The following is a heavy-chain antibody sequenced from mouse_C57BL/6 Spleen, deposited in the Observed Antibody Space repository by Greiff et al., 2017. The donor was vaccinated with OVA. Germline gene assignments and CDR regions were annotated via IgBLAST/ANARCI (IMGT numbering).Heavy chain of an antibody. J-gene: IGHJ2*01. Sequence: QVQLQQPGAELVKPGASVKLSCKASGYTFTSYWMQWVKQRPGQGLEWIGEIDPSDSYTNYNQKFKGKATLTVDTSSSTAYMQLSSLTSEDSAVYYCANRGSSPDFDYWGQGTTLTVSS. CDR2: IDPSDSYT. CDR1: GYTFTSYW. CDR3: ANRGSSPDFDY. D-gene: IGHD1-1*01. V-gene: IGHV1-50*01.